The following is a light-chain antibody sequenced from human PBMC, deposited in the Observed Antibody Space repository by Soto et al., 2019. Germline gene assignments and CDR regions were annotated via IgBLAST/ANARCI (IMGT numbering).Light chain of an antibody. CDR2: GAS. CDR3: QQYGSSPLT. CDR1: QSVSSSY. V-gene: IGKV3-20*01. J-gene: IGKJ1*01. Sequence: EIVLTQSPGTLSLSPGERATLSCRASQSVSSSYLAWYQPRPGQAPRLLIYGASTRATGIPDRFSGSGSGKDFTLTITRLETEDIAVYSCQQYGSSPLTFGQGTNVEIK.